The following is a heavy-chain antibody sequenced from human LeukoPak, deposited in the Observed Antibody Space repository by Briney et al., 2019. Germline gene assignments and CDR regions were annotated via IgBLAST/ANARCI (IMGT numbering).Heavy chain of an antibody. J-gene: IGHJ4*02. Sequence: SETLSLTCTVSGGSISSSSYYWGCIRQPPGKGLEWIGEISFSGGVTYNPSLKSRVSISVDTSKNQFSLKVTSVTAADTAVYYCPRGGRAVVTDYWGQGTLVTVSS. CDR2: ISFSGGV. CDR1: GGSISSSSYY. V-gene: IGHV4-39*07. D-gene: IGHD2-2*01. CDR3: PRGGRAVVTDY.